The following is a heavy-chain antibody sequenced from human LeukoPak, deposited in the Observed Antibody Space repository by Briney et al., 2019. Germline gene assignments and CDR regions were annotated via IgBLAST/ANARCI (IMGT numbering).Heavy chain of an antibody. CDR3: AGHPRISWFDP. V-gene: IGHV4-59*08. D-gene: IGHD3-3*02. CDR2: IYNNGYSGST. J-gene: IGHJ5*02. Sequence: SETLSLTCTVSGGSISSYYWSWIRQPPGKGLEWIGYIYNNGYSGSTNYNPSLKSRVTISVDTSKGHFSLKLTSVTAADTAVYYCAGHPRISWFDPWGQGTLVTVSS. CDR1: GGSISSYY.